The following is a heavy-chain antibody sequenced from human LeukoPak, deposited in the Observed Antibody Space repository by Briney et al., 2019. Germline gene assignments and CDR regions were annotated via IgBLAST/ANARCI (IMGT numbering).Heavy chain of an antibody. CDR3: AREPRGGLSGSVGGLFASYYTYYYMDV. Sequence: VASVKVSCKASGYTFTMYYLHWVRQAPGQGLEWMGMINPSDGATTYAQRFQGRVTMTRDMSTTTVYMDLRSLRSEDTAVYFCAREPRGGLSGSVGGLFASYYTYYYMDVWGRGTTVTVSS. D-gene: IGHD3-16*01. CDR1: GYTFTMYY. J-gene: IGHJ6*03. CDR2: INPSDGAT. V-gene: IGHV1-46*01.